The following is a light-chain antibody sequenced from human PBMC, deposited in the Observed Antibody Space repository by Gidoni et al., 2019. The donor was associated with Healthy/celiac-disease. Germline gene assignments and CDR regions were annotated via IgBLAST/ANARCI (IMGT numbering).Light chain of an antibody. CDR2: AAS. Sequence: DIQMTQSPSSLSASVGDRVTITCRASQSISSYLNWYQQKPGKAPKLLIYAASSLQSGVPSRFSGSGSGTDVTLTISSLQPEDFATYYCQQSYSTPQEYTFGQGTKLEIK. V-gene: IGKV1-39*01. CDR3: QQSYSTPQEYT. CDR1: QSISSY. J-gene: IGKJ2*01.